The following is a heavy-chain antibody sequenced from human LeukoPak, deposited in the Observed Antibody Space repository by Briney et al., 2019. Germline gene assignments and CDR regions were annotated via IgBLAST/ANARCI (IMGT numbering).Heavy chain of an antibody. J-gene: IGHJ4*02. CDR2: ISSSSSYI. Sequence: GGSLRLSCAASGFTFSSYSMNWVRQAPGKGLEWVSPISSSSSYIYYADSVKGRFTNSRDNAKNSLYLQMNSLRAEDTAVYYCASSVDYSNYVRSSWGQGTLVTVSS. CDR1: GFTFSSYS. D-gene: IGHD4-11*01. CDR3: ASSVDYSNYVRSS. V-gene: IGHV3-21*01.